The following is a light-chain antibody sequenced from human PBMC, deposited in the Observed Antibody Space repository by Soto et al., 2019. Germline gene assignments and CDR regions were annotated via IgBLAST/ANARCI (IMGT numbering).Light chain of an antibody. CDR1: QSVNTNY. V-gene: IGKV3-20*01. J-gene: IGKJ2*01. CDR3: QQYGSATGT. CDR2: STS. Sequence: EIVLTQSPGTLSLSPGERATLSCRASQSVNTNYLAWFQQKPGQAPRLLIYSTSSRATSIPDRFSGSGSGTDFTLTISGLEPEDFAVYYCQQYGSATGTFGQGTKLEI.